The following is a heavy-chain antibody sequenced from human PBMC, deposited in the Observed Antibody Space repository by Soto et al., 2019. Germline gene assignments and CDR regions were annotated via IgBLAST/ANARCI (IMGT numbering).Heavy chain of an antibody. V-gene: IGHV3-74*01. D-gene: IGHD6-19*01. CDR1: GFTFRNHW. CDR3: ARGYSSGPDY. CDR2: TNGDGSIT. Sequence: EVQLVESGGGLVQPGGSLRLSCAASGFTFRNHWMHWVRQAPGKGLVWVSRTNGDGSITTYADSVKGRFTISRDNAKNTLYLQLNSLRAEDTALYSCARGYSSGPDYWGQGTLVTVSS. J-gene: IGHJ4*02.